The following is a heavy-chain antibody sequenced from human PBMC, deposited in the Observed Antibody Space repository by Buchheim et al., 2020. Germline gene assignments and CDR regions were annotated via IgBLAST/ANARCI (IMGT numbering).Heavy chain of an antibody. Sequence: QVQLVESGGGVVQPGRSLRLSCAASGFAFSNYAIHWVRQAPGKGLEWVAVISYDGSNKNYAGSVKGRFTIPRDNSKKTMYLHMDSLTSEDTAMYFCARDSGSSTSGFNLFDYWGQGTL. CDR3: ARDSGSSTSGFNLFDY. CDR1: GFAFSNYA. V-gene: IGHV3-30-3*01. D-gene: IGHD3-22*01. J-gene: IGHJ4*02. CDR2: ISYDGSNK.